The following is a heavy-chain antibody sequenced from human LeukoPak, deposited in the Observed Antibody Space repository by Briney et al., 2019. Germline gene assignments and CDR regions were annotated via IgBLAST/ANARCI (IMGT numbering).Heavy chain of an antibody. D-gene: IGHD1-7*01. CDR3: TRNFDFFDAT. CDR2: INSDGSST. CDR1: GFTFSTYW. Sequence: GGSLRLSCAASGFTFSTYWVHWVRQAPGKGLVWVSRINSDGSSTNYADSVKGRFTISRDNAKNTLYLQMNSLRAEDTAVYYCTRNFDFFDATWGQGTLVTVSS. V-gene: IGHV3-74*01. J-gene: IGHJ4*02.